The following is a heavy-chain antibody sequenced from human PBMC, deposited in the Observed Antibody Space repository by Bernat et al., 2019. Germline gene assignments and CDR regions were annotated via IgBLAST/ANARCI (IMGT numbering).Heavy chain of an antibody. CDR1: GYTFTSYY. V-gene: IGHV1-46*01. D-gene: IGHD3-3*01. CDR3: ARDVPDYYDFWSGYYTDTPYYYYYMDV. Sequence: QVQLVQSGAEVKKSGASVKVSCKASGYTFTSYYMHWVRQAPGQGLEWMGIINPSGGSTSYAQKFQGRVTMTRDTSTSTVYMELSSLRSEDTAVYYCARDVPDYYDFWSGYYTDTPYYYYYMDVWGKGTTVTVSS. CDR2: INPSGGST. J-gene: IGHJ6*03.